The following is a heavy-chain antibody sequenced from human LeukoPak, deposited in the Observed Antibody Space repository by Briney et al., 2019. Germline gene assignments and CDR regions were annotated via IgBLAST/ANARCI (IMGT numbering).Heavy chain of an antibody. CDR2: IDSKADGGTT. J-gene: IGHJ4*02. CDR3: TTDGYSYGYRDY. D-gene: IGHD5-18*01. V-gene: IGHV3-15*04. Sequence: GGSLRLSCAASGFTFSSAWMSWVRQPPGKGPEWVGRIDSKADGGTTDYAAPIKDRFIISRDDSKNTMYQQMNSLKTEDTGVYYCTTDGYSYGYRDYWGQGTLVTVSS. CDR1: GFTFSSAW.